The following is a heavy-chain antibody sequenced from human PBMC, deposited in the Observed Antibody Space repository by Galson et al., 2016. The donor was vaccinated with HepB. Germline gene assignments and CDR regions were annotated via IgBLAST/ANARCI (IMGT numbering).Heavy chain of an antibody. Sequence: SLRLSCAASGFTFSDFYMSWIRQAPGKGLEWLSYVSSSSISTNYADSVKGRFTISRDNAKKSLYLQMNSLTAEDTALYYCARARRSRFSGYVFDSWGQGTLVTVSS. V-gene: IGHV3-11*06. D-gene: IGHD5-12*01. CDR3: ARARRSRFSGYVFDS. J-gene: IGHJ4*02. CDR1: GFTFSDFY. CDR2: VSSSSIST.